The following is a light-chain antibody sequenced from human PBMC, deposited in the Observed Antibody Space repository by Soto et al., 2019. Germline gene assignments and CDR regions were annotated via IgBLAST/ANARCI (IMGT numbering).Light chain of an antibody. CDR2: DTS. J-gene: IGKJ3*01. Sequence: EIVLTQSPATLSLSPGERATLSCRASQSVSSYLAWYQQKPGQAPRLLIYDTSKRATGMPARFSGSGSGTDFTLTISSLEPEDFAVYYCQQRTNWPRSFTFGPGTKVDIK. CDR3: QQRTNWPRSFT. V-gene: IGKV3-11*01. CDR1: QSVSSY.